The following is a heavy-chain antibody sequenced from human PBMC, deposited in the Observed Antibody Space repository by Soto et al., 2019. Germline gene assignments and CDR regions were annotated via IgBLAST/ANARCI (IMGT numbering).Heavy chain of an antibody. CDR2: IWYDGSKK. Sequence: QVQLVESGGGVVQPGRSLRLSCAASGFTFRTYGMHWVRQAPGKGLEWVAAIWYDGSKKYYVDSVKGRFTISRDNSNNTLYLQMNCLRAEDTGVYYCARELLYSSGSRNFHYYGMDVWGQGTTVTVSS. D-gene: IGHD3-10*01. V-gene: IGHV3-33*01. CDR3: ARELLYSSGSRNFHYYGMDV. J-gene: IGHJ6*02. CDR1: GFTFRTYG.